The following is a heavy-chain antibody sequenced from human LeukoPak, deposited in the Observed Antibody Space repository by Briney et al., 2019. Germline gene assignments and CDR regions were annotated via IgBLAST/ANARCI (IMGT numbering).Heavy chain of an antibody. D-gene: IGHD6-13*01. Sequence: GGSLRLSCAVSGFTFSSYAMSWVRQTPGKGLECVSVIGVSATGPNTYYPDSVKGRFTISRDDSNNTLYLQMNSLRAEDTAVYYCAKFRPDSSSWYWFDYWGQGTLVTVSS. CDR3: AKFRPDSSSWYWFDY. J-gene: IGHJ4*02. CDR1: GFTFSSYA. CDR2: IGVSATGPNT. V-gene: IGHV3-23*01.